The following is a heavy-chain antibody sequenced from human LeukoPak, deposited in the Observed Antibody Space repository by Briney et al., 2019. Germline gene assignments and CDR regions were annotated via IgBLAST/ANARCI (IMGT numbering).Heavy chain of an antibody. Sequence: PGGSLRLSCAASGFTFSSYSMNWVRQAPGKGLEWVSSISSSSSYIYYADSVKGRFTISRDNAKNSLYLQMNSLRAEDTAVYYCARDIAVAGRGGAFDIWGQGTMVTVSS. V-gene: IGHV3-21*01. CDR2: ISSSSSYI. CDR3: ARDIAVAGRGGAFDI. J-gene: IGHJ3*02. CDR1: GFTFSSYS. D-gene: IGHD6-19*01.